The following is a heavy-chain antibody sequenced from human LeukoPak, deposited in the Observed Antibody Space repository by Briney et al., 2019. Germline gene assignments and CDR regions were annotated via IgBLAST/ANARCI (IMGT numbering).Heavy chain of an antibody. CDR2: IVVGSAKT. D-gene: IGHD1-26*01. J-gene: IGHJ4*02. V-gene: IGHV1-58*02. CDR3: AADTLYSGS. CDR1: GFTFSSSA. Sequence: ASVKVSCKASGFTFSSSAMQWVRQARGQRLEWIGWIVVGSAKTNCAQKFQERVTITRDMSTSTAYMELSSLGSEDTAVYYCAADTLYSGSWGQGTLVTVSS.